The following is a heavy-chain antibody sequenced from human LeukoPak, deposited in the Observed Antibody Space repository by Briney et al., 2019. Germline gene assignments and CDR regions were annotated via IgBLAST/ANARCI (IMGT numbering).Heavy chain of an antibody. D-gene: IGHD6-19*01. Sequence: KPGGSLRLSCAASGFTFSSYSMNWVRQAPGKGLEWVSSISSSSSYIYYADSVKGRFTISRDNAKNSLYLQMNSLRAEDTAVYYCARVQPGSGWNSKAYYYGMDVWGQGTTVTVSS. V-gene: IGHV3-21*01. CDR1: GFTFSSYS. CDR2: ISSSSSYI. J-gene: IGHJ6*02. CDR3: ARVQPGSGWNSKAYYYGMDV.